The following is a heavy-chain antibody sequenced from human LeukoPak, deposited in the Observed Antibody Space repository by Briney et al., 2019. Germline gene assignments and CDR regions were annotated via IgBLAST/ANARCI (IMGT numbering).Heavy chain of an antibody. CDR1: GYTFTSYD. CDR3: ARGLHYYGSGSPPFDY. V-gene: IGHV1-8*01. J-gene: IGHJ4*02. CDR2: MNPNSGNT. D-gene: IGHD3-10*01. Sequence: ASVKVSCKASGYTFTSYDINWVRQATGQGLEWMGWMNPNSGNTGYAQKFQGRVTMTRNTSISTAYMELSSLRSEDTAVYYCARGLHYYGSGSPPFDYWGQGTLVTVSS.